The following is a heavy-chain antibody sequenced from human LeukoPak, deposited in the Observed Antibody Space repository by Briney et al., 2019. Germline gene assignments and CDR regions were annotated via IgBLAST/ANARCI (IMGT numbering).Heavy chain of an antibody. CDR1: GFTFSNYD. J-gene: IGHJ4*02. Sequence: GGSLRLSCAASGFTFSNYDMSWVRQAPGKGLEWVSAISGNGGSTDYADSVKGRFSVSRDNSKNTLYLQMNSLRAEDTAVYYCAKTGGGDYVDYWGQGTLVTVSS. V-gene: IGHV3-23*01. CDR3: AKTGGGDYVDY. CDR2: ISGNGGST. D-gene: IGHD4-17*01.